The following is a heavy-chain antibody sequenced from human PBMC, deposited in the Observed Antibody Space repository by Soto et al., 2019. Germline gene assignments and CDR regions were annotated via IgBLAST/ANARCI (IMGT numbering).Heavy chain of an antibody. D-gene: IGHD1-20*01. CDR3: ARDIGISGNWFDP. Sequence: GGSLRLSCAASGFGFSDYYMTWIRQAPGKGLECVSYISGSSTTKYYADSVKGRFTISRDNTKNSLFLHMNSLTTEDTGVYYCARDIGISGNWFDPWGQGTLVTVS. CDR2: ISGSSTTK. CDR1: GFGFSDYY. V-gene: IGHV3-11*01. J-gene: IGHJ5*02.